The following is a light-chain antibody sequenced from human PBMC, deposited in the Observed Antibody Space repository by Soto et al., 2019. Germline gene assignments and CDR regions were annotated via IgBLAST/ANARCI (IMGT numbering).Light chain of an antibody. CDR3: QQRGNWLLT. CDR1: QSVSSY. V-gene: IGKV3-11*01. Sequence: EIVLTQSPATLSLSPGERATLSCRASQSVSSYLAWYQQKPGQAPRLLIYDASNRATGIPARFSGSGSGTDFTLTISRLEPEDFAVYYCQQRGNWLLTVGGGTKVEIK. CDR2: DAS. J-gene: IGKJ4*01.